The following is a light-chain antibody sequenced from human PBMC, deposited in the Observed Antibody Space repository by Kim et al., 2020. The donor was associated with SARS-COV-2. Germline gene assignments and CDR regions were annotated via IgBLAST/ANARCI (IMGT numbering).Light chain of an antibody. CDR1: KLGNKY. J-gene: IGLJ1*01. CDR3: LAWDSSSGSYV. CDR2: QDE. V-gene: IGLV3-1*01. Sequence: SPGQAASITCSVDKLGNKYASWYQQKPGQSPVLVIYQDEKRPSGIPERFSGSNSGNSATLTISGTQAMDEADYFCLAWDSSSGSYVFGPGTKVTVL.